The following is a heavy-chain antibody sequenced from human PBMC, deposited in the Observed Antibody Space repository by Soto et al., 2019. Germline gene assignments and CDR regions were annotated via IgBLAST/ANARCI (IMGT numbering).Heavy chain of an antibody. CDR3: ARVYDFWSGYYTGYYFDY. CDR2: ISAYNGNT. D-gene: IGHD3-3*01. CDR1: GYTFTSYH. Sequence: ASVKVSCKASGYTFTSYHITWVRQAPGQGLEWMGWISAYNGNTNYAQNFQGRVSMTTDSSTTTAYMELRNLRSDDTAVYYCARVYDFWSGYYTGYYFDYWGQGTLVTVSS. V-gene: IGHV1-18*01. J-gene: IGHJ4*02.